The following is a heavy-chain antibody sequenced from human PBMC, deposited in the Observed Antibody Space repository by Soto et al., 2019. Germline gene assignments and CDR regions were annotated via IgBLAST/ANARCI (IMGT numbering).Heavy chain of an antibody. CDR3: ARGSYSNYLNWLDP. J-gene: IGHJ5*02. CDR2: IYTSGST. CDR1: GGSISSYY. D-gene: IGHD4-4*01. Sequence: SETLSLTCTVSGGSISSYYWSWIRQPAGKGLEWIGRIYTSGSTNYNPSLKSRVTMSVDTSKNQFSLKLSSVTAADTAVYYCARGSYSNYLNWLDPWGQGTMVTVYS. V-gene: IGHV4-4*07.